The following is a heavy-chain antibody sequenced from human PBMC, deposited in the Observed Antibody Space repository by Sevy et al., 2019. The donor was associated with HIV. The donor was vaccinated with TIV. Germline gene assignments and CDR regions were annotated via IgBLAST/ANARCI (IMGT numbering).Heavy chain of an antibody. CDR2: IYSDETT. CDR3: ARGKSGYGYALNY. V-gene: IGHV3-66*01. CDR1: GFSVNSNY. Sequence: GGSLRLSCAASGFSVNSNYMTWVRQAPGKGLEGVSVIYSDETTYHAGSVKDRFTISRDNSKTMLDLQMSSLRDEDTAIYYCARGKSGYGYALNYWGQGTLVTVSS. D-gene: IGHD5-18*01. J-gene: IGHJ4*02.